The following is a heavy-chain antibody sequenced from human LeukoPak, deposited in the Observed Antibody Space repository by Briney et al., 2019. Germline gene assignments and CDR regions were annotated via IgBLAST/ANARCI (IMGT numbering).Heavy chain of an antibody. CDR1: GGSISSGSYY. J-gene: IGHJ4*02. Sequence: SETLSLTCTVSGGSISSGSYYWSWIRQPAGKGLEWIGRIYSSGCTNYNPSLKSRVTISVDTSKNQFSLKLSSVTAADTAVYYCARQTVFRNFDYWGQGTLVTVSS. CDR3: ARQTVFRNFDY. V-gene: IGHV4-61*02. D-gene: IGHD3-10*01. CDR2: IYSSGCT.